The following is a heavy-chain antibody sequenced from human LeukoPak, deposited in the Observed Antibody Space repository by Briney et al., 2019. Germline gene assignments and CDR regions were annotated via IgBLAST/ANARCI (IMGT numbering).Heavy chain of an antibody. D-gene: IGHD3-10*01. J-gene: IGHJ4*02. CDR1: GYSFTSYW. Sequence: GESLKISCKGSGYSFTSYWISWVRQMPGKGLEWMGRIDPSDSYTNYSPSFQGHVTISADKSISTAYLQWSSLKASDTAMYYCAREGITMVRGVISGFDYWGQGTLVTVSS. CDR2: IDPSDSYT. CDR3: AREGITMVRGVISGFDY. V-gene: IGHV5-10-1*01.